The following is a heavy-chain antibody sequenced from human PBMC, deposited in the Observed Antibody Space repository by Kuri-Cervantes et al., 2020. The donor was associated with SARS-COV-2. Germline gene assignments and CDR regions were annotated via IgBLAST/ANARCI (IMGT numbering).Heavy chain of an antibody. D-gene: IGHD2-2*01. V-gene: IGHV4-39*07. Sequence: SETLSLTCTVSGVSISSWSYYWDWIRQPPGKGLEWIGSICYSGRPSGTTYYTPSLMSRVTITVDTSKNQFSLKPSSVTAADAAVYYCARGGVVVVPAAFYFDYWGQGTLVTVSS. J-gene: IGHJ4*02. CDR1: GVSISSWSYY. CDR2: ICYSGRPSGTT. CDR3: ARGGVVVVPAAFYFDY.